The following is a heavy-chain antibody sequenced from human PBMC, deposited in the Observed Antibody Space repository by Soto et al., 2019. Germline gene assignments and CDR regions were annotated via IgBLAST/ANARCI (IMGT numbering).Heavy chain of an antibody. CDR2: IDWDDDK. CDR1: GFSISTSGMR. Sequence: SGPTLVNPTQTLTLTCTFSGFSISTSGMRVSWIRQPPGKALEWLARIDWDDDKFYSTSLKTRLTISKDTSKNQVVLTMTNMDPVDTATYYCARLRSDSSGRVRDGWFAPRGQGTVVTVSS. D-gene: IGHD3-22*01. V-gene: IGHV2-70*04. J-gene: IGHJ5*02. CDR3: ARLRSDSSGRVRDGWFAP.